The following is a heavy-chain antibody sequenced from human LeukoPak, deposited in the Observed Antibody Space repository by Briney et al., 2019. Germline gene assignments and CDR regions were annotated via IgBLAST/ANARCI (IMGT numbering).Heavy chain of an antibody. J-gene: IGHJ4*02. Sequence: ASVPVSCKASGYTFTSYGISWVRQAPGQGLEWMGWISAYNGNTNYAQKLQGRVTMTTDTSTSTDYMELRSLRSDDTAVYYCARRYCSSTSCYHIDYWGQGTLVTVSS. CDR3: ARRYCSSTSCYHIDY. CDR2: ISAYNGNT. V-gene: IGHV1-18*01. D-gene: IGHD2-2*01. CDR1: GYTFTSYG.